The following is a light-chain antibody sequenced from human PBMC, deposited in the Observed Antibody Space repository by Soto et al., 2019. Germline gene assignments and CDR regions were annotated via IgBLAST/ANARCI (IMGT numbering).Light chain of an antibody. Sequence: DIVMTQSPLSLPVTPGEPASISCRSSQSLLHSNGYNYLDWYLQKPGQSPQLLSYLGSNRASGGPDRFSGSGSGTDFTLKISRVEAEDVGVYYCMQALQTPLFTFGPGTKVDIK. CDR2: LGS. V-gene: IGKV2-28*01. CDR3: MQALQTPLFT. CDR1: QSLLHSNGYNY. J-gene: IGKJ3*01.